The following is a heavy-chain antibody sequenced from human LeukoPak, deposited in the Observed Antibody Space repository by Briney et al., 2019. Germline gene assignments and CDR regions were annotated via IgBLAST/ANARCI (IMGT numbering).Heavy chain of an antibody. CDR1: GGSISSGSYY. CDR2: IYTSGST. J-gene: IGHJ6*03. V-gene: IGHV4-61*02. CDR3: ARAAYCGGDCYPGYYYYYYMDV. D-gene: IGHD2-21*02. Sequence: PSETLSLTCTVSGGSISSGSYYWSWIRQPAGKGLEWIGRIYTSGSTNYNPSLKSRVTISVDTSKNQFSLKLSSVTAADTAVYYCARAAYCGGDCYPGYYYYYYMDVWGKGTTVTISS.